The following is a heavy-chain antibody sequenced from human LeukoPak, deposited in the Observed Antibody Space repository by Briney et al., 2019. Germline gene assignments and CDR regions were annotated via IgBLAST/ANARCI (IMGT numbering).Heavy chain of an antibody. D-gene: IGHD3-22*01. CDR1: GFTFSSYS. CDR2: ISSSSSTI. V-gene: IGHV3-48*04. Sequence: GGSLRLSCAASGFTFSSYSMNWVRQAPGKGLEWVSYISSSSSTIYYADSVKGRFTISRDNAKNSLYLQMNSLRAEDTAVYYCARDRLSVNYYDSSAVGFFDIWGQGTMVTVSS. J-gene: IGHJ3*02. CDR3: ARDRLSVNYYDSSAVGFFDI.